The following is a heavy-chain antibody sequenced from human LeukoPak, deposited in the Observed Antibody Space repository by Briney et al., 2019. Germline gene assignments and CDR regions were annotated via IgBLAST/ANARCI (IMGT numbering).Heavy chain of an antibody. CDR2: IYPDDSDT. J-gene: IGHJ5*02. Sequence: GESLKISCKASGYSFTSYWIGWVRQLPGKGLEWMGIIYPDDSDTRYSPSFQGQVTISADKSISTAYLQWSSLKASDTAMYYCARLRTAMIENWFDPWGQGTLVTVSS. CDR1: GYSFTSYW. CDR3: ARLRTAMIENWFDP. V-gene: IGHV5-51*01. D-gene: IGHD5-18*01.